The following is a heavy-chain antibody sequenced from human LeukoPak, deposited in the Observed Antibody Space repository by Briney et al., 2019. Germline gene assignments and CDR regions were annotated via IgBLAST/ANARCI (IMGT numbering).Heavy chain of an antibody. CDR3: ARVSSSWYQDWYFDL. D-gene: IGHD6-13*01. V-gene: IGHV4-59*12. Sequence: PSETLSLTCTVSGGSISSYYWSWIRQPPGKGLEWIGYIYYSGSTNYNPSLKSRVTISVDTSKKQFSLKLNSVTAADTAVYYCARVSSSWYQDWYFDLWGRGTLVTVSS. CDR2: IYYSGST. J-gene: IGHJ2*01. CDR1: GGSISSYY.